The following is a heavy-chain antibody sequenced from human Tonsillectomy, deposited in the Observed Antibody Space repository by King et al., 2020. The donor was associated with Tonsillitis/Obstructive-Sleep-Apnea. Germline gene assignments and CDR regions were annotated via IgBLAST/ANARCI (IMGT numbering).Heavy chain of an antibody. Sequence: VQLVESGAEVKKPGSSVKVSCKASGGTFTNYAISWVRQAPGQGFEWMGGIIPIFGASNYAQKFQGGVTITADESTSTVYMELSSLRSEDTAVYYCARSGYCSGGSCYSVYWYFDLWGRGTLVTVSS. CDR1: GGTFTNYA. V-gene: IGHV1-69*01. CDR3: ARSGYCSGGSCYSVYWYFDL. D-gene: IGHD2-15*01. J-gene: IGHJ2*01. CDR2: IIPIFGAS.